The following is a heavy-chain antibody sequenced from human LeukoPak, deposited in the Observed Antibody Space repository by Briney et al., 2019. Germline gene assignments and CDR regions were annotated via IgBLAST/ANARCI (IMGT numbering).Heavy chain of an antibody. CDR2: ISYDGTIR. J-gene: IGHJ4*02. D-gene: IGHD3-10*01. Sequence: GRSLRLSCAASGLTFSSYGMHWVRQAPGKGLEWVAVISYDGTIRNYADSVKGRFTISRDNSKNTLYLQMNSLRAEDAAVYFCARQTYYYGSGTYYYYFDYWGQGTLVTVSS. CDR3: ARQTYYYGSGTYYYYFDY. CDR1: GLTFSSYG. V-gene: IGHV3-30*03.